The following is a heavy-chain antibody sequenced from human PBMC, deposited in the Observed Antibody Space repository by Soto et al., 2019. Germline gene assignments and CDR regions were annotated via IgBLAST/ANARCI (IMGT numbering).Heavy chain of an antibody. V-gene: IGHV1-18*01. CDR2: ISAYNGNT. J-gene: IGHJ4*02. D-gene: IGHD3-9*01. CDR3: ARAGRYYDILTGYRFDY. CDR1: GYTFTSYG. Sequence: ASVKVSCKASGYTFTSYGISWVRQAPGQGLEWMGWISAYNGNTNYAQKLQGRVTMTTDTSTSTAYMELRSLRSDDTAAYYCARAGRYYDILTGYRFDYWGQGTLVTVSS.